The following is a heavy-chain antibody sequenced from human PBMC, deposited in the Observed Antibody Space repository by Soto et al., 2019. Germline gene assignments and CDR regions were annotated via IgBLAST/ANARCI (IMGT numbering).Heavy chain of an antibody. D-gene: IGHD3-22*01. CDR2: IYYSGST. Sequence: SETLSLTCTVSGGSISSGGYYWSWIRQHPGKGLEWIGYIYYSGSTYYNPSLKSRVTISVDTSKNQFSLKLSSVTAADTAVYYCARDHRPGLASGHNYYDSSGLDYWGQGTLVTVSS. J-gene: IGHJ4*02. CDR1: GGSISSGGYY. CDR3: ARDHRPGLASGHNYYDSSGLDY. V-gene: IGHV4-31*03.